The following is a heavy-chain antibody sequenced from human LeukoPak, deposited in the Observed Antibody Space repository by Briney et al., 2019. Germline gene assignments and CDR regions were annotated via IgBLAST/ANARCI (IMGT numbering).Heavy chain of an antibody. J-gene: IGHJ3*02. CDR1: GFTFSTYS. CDR2: IATSSDYI. CDR3: ARGRSITILRGVAISDGFDI. V-gene: IGHV3-21*06. D-gene: IGHD3-10*01. Sequence: GGSLRLSCAASGFTFSTYSMNWVRQAPGKGLEWVSSIATSSDYIYYADSLKGRFTISRDNAKNSLYLHMNSLRPDDTAVYYCARGRSITILRGVAISDGFDIWGQGTKVTVS.